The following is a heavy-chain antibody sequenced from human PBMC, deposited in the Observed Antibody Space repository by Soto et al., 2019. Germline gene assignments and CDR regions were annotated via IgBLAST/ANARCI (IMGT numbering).Heavy chain of an antibody. D-gene: IGHD3-10*01. Sequence: WETLALTCTVSGGSISSYYWSWIRQPQGKGVEGIGYMDDSGSTNYNPSLKSRVTISVDTSKNQFSLKLSSVTAADTAVYYFVRVVRPHAYYFVFCGQATLVTVSS. J-gene: IGHJ4*02. CDR3: VRVVRPHAYYFVF. CDR2: MDDSGST. CDR1: GGSISSYY. V-gene: IGHV4-59*01.